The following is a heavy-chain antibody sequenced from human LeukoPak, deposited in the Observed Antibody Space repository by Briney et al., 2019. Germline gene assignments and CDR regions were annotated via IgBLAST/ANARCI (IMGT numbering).Heavy chain of an antibody. V-gene: IGHV1-2*02. CDR3: ARGEDYYDSSGYYLW. J-gene: IGHJ4*02. CDR2: INPNSGGT. CDR1: GYTFTGYY. D-gene: IGHD3-22*01. Sequence: GASVKVSCKASGYTFTGYYMHWVRQAPGQGLEWMGWINPNSGGTNYAQKFQGRVTMTRDMSTSTVYMELSSLRSEDTAVYYCARGEDYYDSSGYYLWWGQGTLVTVSS.